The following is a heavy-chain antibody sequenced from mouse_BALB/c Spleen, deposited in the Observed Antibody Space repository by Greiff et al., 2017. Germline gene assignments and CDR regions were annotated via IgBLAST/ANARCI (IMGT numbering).Heavy chain of an antibody. D-gene: IGHD1-1*01. CDR1: GFTFNTNA. J-gene: IGHJ3*01. CDR2: IRSKSNNYAT. Sequence: EVQLVETGGGLVQPKGSLKLSCAASGFTFNTNAMNWVRQAPGKGLEWVARIRSKSNNYATYYADSVKDRFTISRDDSQSMLYLQMNNLKTEDTAMYYCVRAYGSSWFAYWGQGTLVTVSA. V-gene: IGHV10S3*01. CDR3: VRAYGSSWFAY.